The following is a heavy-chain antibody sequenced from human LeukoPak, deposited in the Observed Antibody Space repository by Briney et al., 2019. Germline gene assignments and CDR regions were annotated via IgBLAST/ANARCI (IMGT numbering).Heavy chain of an antibody. CDR1: GGTFSRYT. D-gene: IGHD6-13*01. Sequence: SVKVSCKASGGTFSRYTISWVRQAPGQGLEWMGRIIPIFGTANYAQKFQGRVTITTDESTSTAYMELSSLRSEDTAVYYCARSPPYSSSLSFDYWGQGTLVTVSS. CDR3: ARSPPYSSSLSFDY. CDR2: IIPIFGTA. V-gene: IGHV1-69*05. J-gene: IGHJ4*02.